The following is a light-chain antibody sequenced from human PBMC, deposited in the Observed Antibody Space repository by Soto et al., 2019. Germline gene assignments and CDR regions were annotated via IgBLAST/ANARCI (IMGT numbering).Light chain of an antibody. V-gene: IGLV2-14*01. J-gene: IGLJ2*01. CDR2: DVN. CDR1: SSDIGGYDY. Sequence: QSALTQPASVSGSPGQSITLSCTGTSSDIGGYDYVSWYQRHPGKDPKLIIYDVNNRPSGVSNRFSGSKSGNTASLTISGLQAEEEADYYCTSYASGSSHVVFGGGNKLTVL. CDR3: TSYASGSSHVV.